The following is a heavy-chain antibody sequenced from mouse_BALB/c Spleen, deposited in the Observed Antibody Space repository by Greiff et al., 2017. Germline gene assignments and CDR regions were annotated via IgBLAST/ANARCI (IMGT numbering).Heavy chain of an antibody. V-gene: IGHV2-9*02. CDR3: ARDYYGSSNWYFDV. J-gene: IGHJ1*01. D-gene: IGHD1-1*01. CDR1: GFSLTSYG. Sequence: VKVVESGPGLVAPSQSLSITCTVSGFSLTSYGVHWVRQPPGKGLEWLGVIWAGGSTNYNSALMSRLSISKDNSKSQVFLKMNSLQTDDTAMYYCARDYYGSSNWYFDVWGAGTTVTVSS. CDR2: IWAGGST.